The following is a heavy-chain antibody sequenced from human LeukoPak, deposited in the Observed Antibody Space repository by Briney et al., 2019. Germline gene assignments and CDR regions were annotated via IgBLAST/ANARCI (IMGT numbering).Heavy chain of an antibody. J-gene: IGHJ4*02. CDR3: ARVWNYVWGSYRSQYYFDY. V-gene: IGHV1-8*02. CDR1: GYTFTSYD. CDR2: MNPNSGNT. D-gene: IGHD3-16*02. Sequence: ASVKVSCKASGYTFTSYDINWVRQATGQGLEWMGWMNPNSGNTGYAQKVQGRVTMTTDTSTSTAYMELRSLRSDDTAVYYCARVWNYVWGSYRSQYYFDYWGQGTLVTVSS.